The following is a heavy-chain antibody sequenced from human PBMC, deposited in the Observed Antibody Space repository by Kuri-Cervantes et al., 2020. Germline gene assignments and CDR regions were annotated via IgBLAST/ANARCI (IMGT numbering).Heavy chain of an antibody. CDR1: GFTVSSNY. CDR3: ARRGYYYDTSGYWDDAFDM. Sequence: GESLKISCAASGFTVSSNYMSWVRQAPGKGLEWVSVIYSGGSTYYADSVKGRFTISRHNSKNTLYLQMNSLRAEDTAVYYCARRGYYYDTSGYWDDAFDMWGQGTLVTVSS. J-gene: IGHJ3*02. V-gene: IGHV3-53*04. D-gene: IGHD3-22*01. CDR2: IYSGGST.